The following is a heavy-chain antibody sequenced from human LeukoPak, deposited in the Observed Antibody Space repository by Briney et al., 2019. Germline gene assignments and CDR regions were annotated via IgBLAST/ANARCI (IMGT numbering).Heavy chain of an antibody. J-gene: IGHJ3*02. CDR3: AREMFTVTTTAFDI. Sequence: SETLSLTCTVSGGSISSYYWSWIRQPPGKGLEWIGYIYYSGSTNYHPSLKSRVTISVDTSKNQFSLKLSSVTAADTAVYYCAREMFTVTTTAFDIWGQGTMVTVSS. CDR1: GGSISSYY. D-gene: IGHD4-17*01. V-gene: IGHV4-59*01. CDR2: IYYSGST.